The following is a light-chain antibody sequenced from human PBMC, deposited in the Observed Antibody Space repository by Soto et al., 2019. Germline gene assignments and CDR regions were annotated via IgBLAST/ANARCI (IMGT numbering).Light chain of an antibody. CDR3: QQYGSSPT. CDR2: GAS. J-gene: IGKJ1*01. V-gene: IGKV3-20*01. Sequence: EIVLTHSPGTLSLSPGERATLSCRASQSVSSGYLAWYQQKPGQAPRLLIYGASSRATGIPDRFSGSGSGTDFTLTISRLEPEDFAVYYCQQYGSSPTFGQGTKV. CDR1: QSVSSGY.